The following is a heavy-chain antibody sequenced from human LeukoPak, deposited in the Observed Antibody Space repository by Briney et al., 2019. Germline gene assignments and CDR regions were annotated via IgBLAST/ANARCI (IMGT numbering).Heavy chain of an antibody. CDR1: GFTVSSNY. CDR3: ARDRGHYYDSSGYYSYAFDI. D-gene: IGHD3-22*01. Sequence: GGSLRLSCAASGFTVSSNYMSWVRQAPGKGLEWVSVIYSSGSTYYADSVKGRFTISRDNSKNTLYLQMNSLRAEDTAVYYCARDRGHYYDSSGYYSYAFDIWGQGTMVTVSS. CDR2: IYSSGST. J-gene: IGHJ3*02. V-gene: IGHV3-66*01.